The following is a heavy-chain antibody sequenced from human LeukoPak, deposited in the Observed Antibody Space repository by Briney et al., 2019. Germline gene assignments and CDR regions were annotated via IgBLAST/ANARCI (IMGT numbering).Heavy chain of an antibody. V-gene: IGHV3-74*01. J-gene: IGHJ4*02. CDR3: ARGGDIVATTYYFDY. CDR2: INSDGSST. CDR1: GFTFSSYW. D-gene: IGHD5-12*01. Sequence: GGSLRLSCAASGFTFSSYWMHWVRQAPGKGLVWVSRINSDGSSTSYADSVKGRFTISRDNAKNTLYLQMNSLRAEETAVYYCARGGDIVATTYYFDYWGQGTLVTVSS.